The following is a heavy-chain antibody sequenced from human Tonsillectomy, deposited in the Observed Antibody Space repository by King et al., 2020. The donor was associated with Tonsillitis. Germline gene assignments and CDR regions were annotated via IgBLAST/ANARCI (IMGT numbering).Heavy chain of an antibody. Sequence: VQLQESGPGLVKPSETLSLTCTVSGGSISSYYWSWIRQPPGKGLEWIGYIYYSGSTNYNPSLKSRVTISVDTSKNQFSLKLSSVTAADTAVYYCARGWGSFPLDAFDIWGQGTMVTVSS. J-gene: IGHJ3*02. CDR1: GGSISSYY. CDR3: ARGWGSFPLDAFDI. D-gene: IGHD3-16*01. CDR2: IYYSGST. V-gene: IGHV4-59*01.